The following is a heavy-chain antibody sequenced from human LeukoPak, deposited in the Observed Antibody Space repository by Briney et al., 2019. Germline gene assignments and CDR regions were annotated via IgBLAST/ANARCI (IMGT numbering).Heavy chain of an antibody. CDR3: AKVLGYYGSGSYYKEAYCYYYMDV. D-gene: IGHD3-10*01. J-gene: IGHJ6*03. CDR2: IWYDGSNK. Sequence: GGSLRLSCAASGFTFSSYGMHWVRQAPGKGLEWVAVIWYDGSNKYYADSVKGRFTISRDNSKNTLYLQMNSLRAEDTAVYYCAKVLGYYGSGSYYKEAYCYYYMDVWGKGTTVTVSS. CDR1: GFTFSSYG. V-gene: IGHV3-33*06.